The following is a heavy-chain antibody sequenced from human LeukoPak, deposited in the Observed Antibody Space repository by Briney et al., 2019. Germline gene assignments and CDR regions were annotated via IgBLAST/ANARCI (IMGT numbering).Heavy chain of an antibody. V-gene: IGHV6-1*01. Sequence: SQTLLLTCAISGDSVSSNSAAWNWIRQSPSRGLEWLGRTYYRSKWYNDYAVSVKSRITINPDTSKNQFSLQLNSVTPEDTAVYYCARDGTYYYGSGSPMGLDVWGKGTTVTVSS. CDR1: GDSVSSNSAA. CDR3: ARDGTYYYGSGSPMGLDV. J-gene: IGHJ6*04. D-gene: IGHD3-10*01. CDR2: TYYRSKWYN.